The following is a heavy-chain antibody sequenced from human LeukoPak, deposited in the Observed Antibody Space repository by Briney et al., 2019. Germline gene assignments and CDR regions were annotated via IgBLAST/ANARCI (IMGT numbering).Heavy chain of an antibody. J-gene: IGHJ5*02. CDR1: GGSFSDYF. Sequence: SETLSLTCGVYGGSFSDYFWTWIRQPPGKGLKWIGEIERGGSTVYSPTLKSRVTMSLDTSKNKFSLRLTSVTAADTAVYFCARGGLAGSSWSWFDPWGQGTLVTVSS. D-gene: IGHD6-13*01. V-gene: IGHV4-34*01. CDR3: ARGGLAGSSWSWFDP. CDR2: IERGGST.